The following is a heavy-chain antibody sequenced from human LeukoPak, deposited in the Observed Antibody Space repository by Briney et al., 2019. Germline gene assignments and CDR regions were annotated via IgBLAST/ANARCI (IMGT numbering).Heavy chain of an antibody. CDR1: GFTISSYH. V-gene: IGHV3-53*01. Sequence: PGGSLRLSCAASGFTISSYHMSWVRQAPGKGLEWVSVLYTGGKTSYAGAVRGRFIVSRDNSKNTLSLEMNSLRAEDTAVYYCARDSTFDIWGQGTVVTVSS. J-gene: IGHJ3*02. D-gene: IGHD2-2*01. CDR3: ARDSTFDI. CDR2: LYTGGKT.